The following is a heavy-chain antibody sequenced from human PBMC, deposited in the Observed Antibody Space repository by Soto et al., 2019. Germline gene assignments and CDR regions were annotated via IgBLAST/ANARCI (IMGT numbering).Heavy chain of an antibody. J-gene: IGHJ6*02. V-gene: IGHV3-30-3*01. CDR2: ISYDGSNK. CDR3: ARDPSLCGPTMEV. CDR1: GFTFSSYA. Sequence: QVQLVESGGGVVQPGRSLRLSCAASGFTFSSYAMHWVRQAPGKGLEWVAVISYDGSNKYYADSVKGRFTISRDNSKNTLYLQMNSLRAEYTAVYYWARDPSLCGPTMEVWGQGTTVTVSS.